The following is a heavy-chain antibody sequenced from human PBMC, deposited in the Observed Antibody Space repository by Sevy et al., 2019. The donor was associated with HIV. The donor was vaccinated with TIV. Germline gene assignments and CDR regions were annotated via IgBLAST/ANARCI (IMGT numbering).Heavy chain of an antibody. CDR1: GGSISSGGYY. Sequence: SETLSLTCTVSGGSISSGGYYWSWIRQHPGKGLEWIGYIYYSGSTYYNPSLKSRVTISVDTSKNQFSLKLSSVTAAETAVYYWAGREGYCSGGSCYEKRKGAFDIWGQGTMVTVSS. J-gene: IGHJ3*02. V-gene: IGHV4-31*03. D-gene: IGHD2-15*01. CDR3: AGREGYCSGGSCYEKRKGAFDI. CDR2: IYYSGST.